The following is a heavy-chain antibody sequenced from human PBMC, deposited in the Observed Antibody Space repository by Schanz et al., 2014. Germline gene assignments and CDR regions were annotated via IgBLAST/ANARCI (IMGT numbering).Heavy chain of an antibody. D-gene: IGHD1-26*01. CDR2: ITYNGGTI. CDR1: EFTFSTDA. Sequence: EVQLLESGGGLVQPGGSLRLSCAASEFTFSTDAMSWVRQAPGKGLEWISYITYNGGTIYYADSVKGRFTISRDNAKNSLYLEMNSLRADDTAVYYCARNRGSGGQNWYFDLWGRGTLVTVSS. J-gene: IGHJ2*01. CDR3: ARNRGSGGQNWYFDL. V-gene: IGHV3-48*01.